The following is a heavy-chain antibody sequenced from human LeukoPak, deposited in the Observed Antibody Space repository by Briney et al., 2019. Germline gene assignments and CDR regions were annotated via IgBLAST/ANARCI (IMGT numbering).Heavy chain of an antibody. Sequence: SETLSLTCAVYGGSFSGYYWSWIRQPPGKGLEWIGEINHSGSTNYNPSLKSRVTISVDTSKNQFSLKLSSVTAAVTAVYYCARVYCSSTSCYEDWGQGTLVTVSS. D-gene: IGHD2-2*01. CDR1: GGSFSGYY. CDR2: INHSGST. CDR3: ARVYCSSTSCYED. J-gene: IGHJ4*02. V-gene: IGHV4-34*01.